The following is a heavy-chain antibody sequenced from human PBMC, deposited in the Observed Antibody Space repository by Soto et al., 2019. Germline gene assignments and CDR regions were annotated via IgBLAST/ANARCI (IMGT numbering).Heavy chain of an antibody. CDR2: MLYSGLT. Sequence: SETLSLTCTVSSVSIYSGSFHWAWIRQPPGKGLEWIGSMLYSGLTYYNPSLKSRVTLSVDTSKNQFSVRLNSVTASDTAVYYCAPLSVSLSGPYGIHVWGQGTTVTVSS. D-gene: IGHD2-15*01. CDR1: SVSIYSGSFH. J-gene: IGHJ6*02. V-gene: IGHV4-39*01. CDR3: APLSVSLSGPYGIHV.